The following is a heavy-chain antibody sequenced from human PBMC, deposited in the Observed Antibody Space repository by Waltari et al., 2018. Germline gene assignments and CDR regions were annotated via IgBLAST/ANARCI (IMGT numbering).Heavy chain of an antibody. CDR1: GYTFSNYW. Sequence: EVQLVQSGAEVKKPGESLKISCKGSGYTFSNYWIGWVRQMPGKGLEWMATSFPGDSETSYSPSFEGQVTISAEKSISTAYLQGSSLKASDSAMYYCARHGLGYCFSTKCPGGYYNAMDVWGQGTTVTVSS. J-gene: IGHJ6*02. CDR2: SFPGDSET. CDR3: ARHGLGYCFSTKCPGGYYNAMDV. D-gene: IGHD2-2*01. V-gene: IGHV5-51*01.